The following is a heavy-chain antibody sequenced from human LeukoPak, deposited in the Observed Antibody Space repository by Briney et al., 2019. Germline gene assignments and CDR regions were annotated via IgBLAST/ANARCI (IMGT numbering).Heavy chain of an antibody. CDR3: ARVDSSSWLGYFDY. CDR1: GYTFTSYA. D-gene: IGHD6-13*01. J-gene: IGHJ4*02. V-gene: IGHV1-3*01. CDR2: INAGNGNT. Sequence: ASVKVTCKASGYTFTSYAMHWVRQAPGQRLEWMGWINAGNGNTKYSQKFQGRVTITRDTSASTAYMELSSLRSEDTAVYYCARVDSSSWLGYFDYWGQGTLVTVSS.